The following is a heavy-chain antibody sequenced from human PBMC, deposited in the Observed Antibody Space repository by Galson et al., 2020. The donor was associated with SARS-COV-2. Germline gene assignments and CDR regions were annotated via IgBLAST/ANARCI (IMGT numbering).Heavy chain of an antibody. Sequence: GGSLRLSCAASGFTFSSYGMHWVRQAPGKGLEWVAVLSYDGSNKYYADSVKGRFTISRDNSKNTLYLQMNSLRAEDTAVYYCAKSKGGGYYSPFDYWGQGTLVTVSS. CDR3: AKSKGGGYYSPFDY. V-gene: IGHV3-30*18. J-gene: IGHJ4*02. CDR1: GFTFSSYG. D-gene: IGHD3-3*01. CDR2: LSYDGSNK.